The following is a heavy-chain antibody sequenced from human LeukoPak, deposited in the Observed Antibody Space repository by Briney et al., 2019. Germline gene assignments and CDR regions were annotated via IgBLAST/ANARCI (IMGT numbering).Heavy chain of an antibody. CDR3: ARYSHDSSGYHFDY. Sequence: GGSLRLSWATSGFPFNDYYMSWIRQAPGKGLEWLSYIRRSGSTIYYADSVTGRFTISGDNAKNSLYLQMSSLRAEDTAVYYCARYSHDSSGYHFDYWGQGTLVTVSS. D-gene: IGHD3-22*01. CDR1: GFPFNDYY. V-gene: IGHV3-11*01. CDR2: IRRSGSTI. J-gene: IGHJ4*02.